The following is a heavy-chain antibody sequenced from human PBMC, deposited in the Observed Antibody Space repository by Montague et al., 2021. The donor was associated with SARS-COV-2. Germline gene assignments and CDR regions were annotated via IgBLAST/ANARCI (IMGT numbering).Heavy chain of an antibody. V-gene: IGHV4-39*01. J-gene: IGHJ4*02. D-gene: IGHD6-19*01. CDR2: VHYSGGT. CDR3: ARGISSGWAVGH. CDR1: GVSISTSGYY. Sequence: SETLSLTCSVSGVSISTSGYYWGWVRQSPGKGLEWIGSVHYSGGTNYNPSLESRVTIYVDTSKNMFSLRLRSVTAADTAVYYCARGISSGWAVGHWGQGILVTVSS.